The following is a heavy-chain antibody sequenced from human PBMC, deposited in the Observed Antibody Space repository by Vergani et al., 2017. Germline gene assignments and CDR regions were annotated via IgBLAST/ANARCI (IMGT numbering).Heavy chain of an antibody. CDR3: ARDLGWLGEGRD. D-gene: IGHD5-12*01. CDR2: IYHSGST. J-gene: IGHJ4*02. V-gene: IGHV4-38-2*02. CDR1: GYSISSGYY. Sequence: QVQLQESGPGLVKPSETLSLTCNVSGYSISSGYYWGWIRQPPGKGLEWIGSIYHSGSTYYKPSLKSRVTISVDTSKNQFSLKLSSVTAADTAVYYCARDLGWLGEGRDWGQGTLVTVSS.